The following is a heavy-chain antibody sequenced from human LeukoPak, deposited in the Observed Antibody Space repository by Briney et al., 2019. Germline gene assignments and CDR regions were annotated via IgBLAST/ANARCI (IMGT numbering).Heavy chain of an antibody. CDR1: GFTFSSYW. V-gene: IGHV3-74*01. CDR3: WIDYYGSGSYYPGRDY. D-gene: IGHD3-10*01. CDR2: INTDGSGT. J-gene: IGHJ4*02. Sequence: GSLRLSCAASGFTFSSYWMHWVRQAPGKGLVWVTRINTDGSGTSYADSVKGRSTISRDNAKNTLYLQMNSLRAEDTAVYYCWIDYYGSGSYYPGRDYWGQGTLVTVSS.